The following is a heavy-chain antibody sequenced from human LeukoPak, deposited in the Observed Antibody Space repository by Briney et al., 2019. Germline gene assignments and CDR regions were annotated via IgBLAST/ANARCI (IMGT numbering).Heavy chain of an antibody. Sequence: ASVKVSCKVSGYTLTELSMHWVRQAPGKGLEWMGGFDPEDGETIYAQKFQGRVTMTEDTSTDTAYMELRSLRSEDTAVYYCATSKGLWFGSDSYYYYGMDVWGKGTTVTVSS. D-gene: IGHD3-10*01. CDR2: FDPEDGET. CDR3: ATSKGLWFGSDSYYYYGMDV. CDR1: GYTLTELS. V-gene: IGHV1-24*01. J-gene: IGHJ6*04.